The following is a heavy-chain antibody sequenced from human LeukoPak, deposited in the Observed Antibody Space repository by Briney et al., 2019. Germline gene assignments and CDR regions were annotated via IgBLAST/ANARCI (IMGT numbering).Heavy chain of an antibody. Sequence: ASVKVSCKVSGYTLTELSMHWVRQAPGKGLEWMGGFDPEEGETIYAQRFQGRVTMTEDTSTDTAYMELSSLRSEDTAVYYCATDLPSGGYQDWGQGTLVTVSS. CDR2: FDPEEGET. V-gene: IGHV1-24*01. CDR1: GYTLTELS. D-gene: IGHD1-26*01. J-gene: IGHJ4*02. CDR3: ATDLPSGGYQD.